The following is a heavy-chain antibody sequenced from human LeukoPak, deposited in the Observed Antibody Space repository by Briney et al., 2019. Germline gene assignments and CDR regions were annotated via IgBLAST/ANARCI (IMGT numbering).Heavy chain of an antibody. V-gene: IGHV3-30*02. Sequence: PGGSLRLSCAASGFTFSSYGMHWVRQAPGKGLEWVAFIRYDGSNKYYADSVKGRFTISRDNSKNTLYLQMDSLRAEDTAVYYCAKDYGSGSYFDYWGQGTLVTVSS. CDR2: IRYDGSNK. CDR1: GFTFSSYG. J-gene: IGHJ4*02. CDR3: AKDYGSGSYFDY. D-gene: IGHD3-10*01.